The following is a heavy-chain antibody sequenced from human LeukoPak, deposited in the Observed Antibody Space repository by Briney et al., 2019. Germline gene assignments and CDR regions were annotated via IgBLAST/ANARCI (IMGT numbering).Heavy chain of an antibody. Sequence: GASVKVSCKASGGTFSSYAISWVRQAPGQGLEWMGGIIPIFGTANYAQKFQGRVTITADESTSTAYMELSSLRSEDTAVYYCARDTERGHYGEPYYFDYWGQGTLVTVSS. D-gene: IGHD4-17*01. CDR2: IIPIFGTA. CDR3: ARDTERGHYGEPYYFDY. CDR1: GGTFSSYA. J-gene: IGHJ4*02. V-gene: IGHV1-69*13.